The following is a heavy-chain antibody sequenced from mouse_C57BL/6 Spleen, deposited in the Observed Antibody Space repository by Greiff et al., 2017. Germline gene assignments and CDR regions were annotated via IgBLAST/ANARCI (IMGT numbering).Heavy chain of an antibody. J-gene: IGHJ3*01. CDR3: ARETYGNYLWFAY. CDR1: GYTFTSYG. CDR2: IYPRSGNT. Sequence: QVQLQQSGAELARPGASVKLSCKASGYTFTSYGISWVKQRTGQGLEWIGEIYPRSGNTYYNAKFKGKATLTADKSSSTAYMELRSLTSEDSAVYFCARETYGNYLWFAYWGQGTLVTVSA. D-gene: IGHD2-1*01. V-gene: IGHV1-81*01.